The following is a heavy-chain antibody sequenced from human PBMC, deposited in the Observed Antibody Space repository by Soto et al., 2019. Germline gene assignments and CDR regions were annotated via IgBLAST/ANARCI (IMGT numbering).Heavy chain of an antibody. CDR1: GGSISSYY. Sequence: SETLSPTCTVSGGSISSYYWSWIRQPPGKGQEWIGYSYYSGSTNYNPSLKSRVTISVDTSKNQFSLKLSSVTAADTAVYYCARHHDSWGQGTLVTVSS. V-gene: IGHV4-59*08. CDR3: ARHHDS. J-gene: IGHJ4*02. CDR2: SYYSGST.